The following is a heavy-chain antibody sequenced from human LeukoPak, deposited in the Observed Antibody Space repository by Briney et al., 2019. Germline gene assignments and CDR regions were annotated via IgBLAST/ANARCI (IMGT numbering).Heavy chain of an antibody. Sequence: SETLSLTCTVSGGSISSYYWSWIRQPPGKGLEWIGYIYYSGSTNYNPSLKSRVTISVNTSKNQFSLKLSSVTAADTAVYYCARRRSGYCSSVPSMSMCRLAFDIWGQGTMVTVSS. J-gene: IGHJ3*02. CDR2: IYYSGST. CDR1: GGSISSYY. CDR3: ARRRSGYCSSVPSMSMCRLAFDI. V-gene: IGHV4-59*12. D-gene: IGHD2-2*01.